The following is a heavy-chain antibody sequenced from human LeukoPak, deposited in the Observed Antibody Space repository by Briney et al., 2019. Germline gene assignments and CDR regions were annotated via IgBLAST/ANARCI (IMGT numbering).Heavy chain of an antibody. Sequence: KPGESLKISCQGSGYSFTNYWIAWVRQMPGKGLEWLGIIYPGDSDTRYSPSFQGQVTISVDKSIGSAFLQWSSLKTSDTAIYYCARRVLSYYDSSGFYSFDFWGQGTLVTVSS. CDR2: IYPGDSDT. CDR1: GYSFTNYW. CDR3: ARRVLSYYDSSGFYSFDF. D-gene: IGHD3-22*01. V-gene: IGHV5-51*01. J-gene: IGHJ4*02.